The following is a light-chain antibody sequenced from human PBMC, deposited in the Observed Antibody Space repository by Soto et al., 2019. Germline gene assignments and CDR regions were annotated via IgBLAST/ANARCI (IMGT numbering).Light chain of an antibody. V-gene: IGLV1-40*01. CDR1: SSNIGAGYD. CDR2: GNS. CDR3: QSYDSSLSGYV. J-gene: IGLJ1*01. Sequence: CVLTNAASVNGAPGQRVTISCTGSSSNIGAGYDVHWYQQLPGTAPKLLIYGNSNRPSGVPDRFSGSKSGTSASLAITGLQAEDEADYYCQSYDSSLSGYVFGTGTKVTVL.